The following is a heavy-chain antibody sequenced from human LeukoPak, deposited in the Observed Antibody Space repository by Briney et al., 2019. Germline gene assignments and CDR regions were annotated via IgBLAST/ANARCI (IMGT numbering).Heavy chain of an antibody. CDR3: ARLLRGYEYFDY. Sequence: SETLSLTCTVSGYSISSGYYWGWIRQPPGKGLEWIGSIYHSGSTYYNPSLKSRVTISVDTSKNQFSLKLRYVTAADTAVYYCARLLRGYEYFDYWGQGTLVTVSS. CDR1: GYSISSGYY. D-gene: IGHD5-12*01. V-gene: IGHV4-38-2*02. J-gene: IGHJ4*02. CDR2: IYHSGST.